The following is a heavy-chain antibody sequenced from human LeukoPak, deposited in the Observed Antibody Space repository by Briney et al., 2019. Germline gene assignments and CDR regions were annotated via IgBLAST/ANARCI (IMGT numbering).Heavy chain of an antibody. CDR3: ARQVSVDTAVVNYYYYYGMDV. Sequence: GESLKISCKGSGYSFTSYWIGWVRQIPGKGLEWMGIINLGDSDTRYSPSLQGQVTISADKSINTAYLQWSSLKASDTAMYYCARQVSVDTAVVNYYYYYGMDVWGQGTTVTVSS. CDR2: INLGDSDT. CDR1: GYSFTSYW. V-gene: IGHV5-51*01. D-gene: IGHD5-18*01. J-gene: IGHJ6*02.